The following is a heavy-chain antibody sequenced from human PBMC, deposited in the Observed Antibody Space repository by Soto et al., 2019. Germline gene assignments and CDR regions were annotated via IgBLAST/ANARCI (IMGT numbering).Heavy chain of an antibody. D-gene: IGHD3-16*01. CDR1: GGNFNSHN. J-gene: IGHJ6*02. CDR3: GRDTTTFPYYYGMDV. V-gene: IGHV1-69*08. Sequence: VQLVQSGAEVKKPGSSVKVSCKASGGNFNSHNINWVRQAPGQGLEWMGRIIPTLGKPNYAQKFQGRVTISAATSTSTAYMDLSSLNSDDTAVYYCGRDTTTFPYYYGMDVWGQGTTVTVSS. CDR2: IIPTLGKP.